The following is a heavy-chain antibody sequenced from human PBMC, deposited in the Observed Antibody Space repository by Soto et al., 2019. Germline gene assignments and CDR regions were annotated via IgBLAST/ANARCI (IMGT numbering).Heavy chain of an antibody. D-gene: IGHD3-16*01. Sequence: EVQLVESGGGLVQPGGSLRLSCAASGFTFSSYWLHWARQAPGKGLVWVSRIKYDESDRGYADSVKGRFTISRDNAKYTLYLQMNSLRAEDTAVYFCGRGVMEHYGIDVWGQGTTVSVSS. V-gene: IGHV3-74*01. CDR3: GRGVMEHYGIDV. J-gene: IGHJ6*02. CDR2: IKYDESDR. CDR1: GFTFSSYW.